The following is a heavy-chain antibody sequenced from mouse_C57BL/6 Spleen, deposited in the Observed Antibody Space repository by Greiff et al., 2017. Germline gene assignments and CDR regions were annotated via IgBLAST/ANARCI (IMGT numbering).Heavy chain of an antibody. CDR1: GFTFSDYG. Sequence: EVKLMESGGGLVQPGGSLKLSYAASGFTFSDYGMAWVRQAPRKGPEWVAFISNLAYSIYYADTVTGRFTISRENAKNTLYLEMSSLRSEDTAMYYCARRGEAMDYWGQGTSVTVSS. CDR2: ISNLAYSI. V-gene: IGHV5-15*01. J-gene: IGHJ4*01. CDR3: ARRGEAMDY.